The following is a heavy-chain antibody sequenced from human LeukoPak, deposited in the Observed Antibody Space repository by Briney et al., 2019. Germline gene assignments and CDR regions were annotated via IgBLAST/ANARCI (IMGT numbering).Heavy chain of an antibody. J-gene: IGHJ4*02. D-gene: IGHD5-12*01. Sequence: GGSLRLSCAASGFTFSTYSMNWVRQAPGKGLEWVSSITSSSRYIYYADSVKGRFTISRDNAKNSLYLQMNSLRAEDTAVYYCARSIVATIRGAGVFDYWGQGTLVTVSS. V-gene: IGHV3-21*01. CDR2: ITSSSRYI. CDR1: GFTFSTYS. CDR3: ARSIVATIRGAGVFDY.